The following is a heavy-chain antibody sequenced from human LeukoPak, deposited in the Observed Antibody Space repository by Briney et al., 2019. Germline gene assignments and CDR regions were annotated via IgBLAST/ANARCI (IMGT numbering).Heavy chain of an antibody. CDR2: FSPDSGGT. D-gene: IGHD3-22*01. Sequence: ASVKVSCKASGYSFTDYYIHWVREAPGQGLEWMGWFSPDSGGTKYAQKFQDRVTMNRDTSINTAYMEVSRLRSDDTAVYYCARVGHYDSPVYADDVFDFWGQGTMVTVSS. CDR1: GYSFTDYY. V-gene: IGHV1-2*02. J-gene: IGHJ3*01. CDR3: ARVGHYDSPVYADDVFDF.